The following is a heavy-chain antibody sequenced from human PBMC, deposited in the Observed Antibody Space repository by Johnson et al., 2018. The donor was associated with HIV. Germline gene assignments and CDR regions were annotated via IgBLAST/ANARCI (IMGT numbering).Heavy chain of an antibody. V-gene: IGHV3-11*04. CDR2: ISSSGSTI. CDR1: GFTFSDYY. D-gene: IGHD3-3*02. CDR3: ARVQVLADDVFNI. J-gene: IGHJ3*02. Sequence: QVQLVESGGGLVKPGGSLRLSCAASGFTFSDYYMSWIRQAPGKGLEWVSYISSSGSTIYYPDSVKGRFTISRDSAKNSLYLQMNSLRAEDTAVYFCARVQVLADDVFNIWGQGTMVTVAS.